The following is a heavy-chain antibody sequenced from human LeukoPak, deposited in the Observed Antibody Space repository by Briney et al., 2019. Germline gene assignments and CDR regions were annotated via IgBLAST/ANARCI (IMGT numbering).Heavy chain of an antibody. J-gene: IGHJ4*02. CDR2: ISYDGSNK. Sequence: GGSLRLSCAASGFTFSSYAMHWVRQAPGKGLEWVAVISYDGSNKYYADSVKGRFTISRDNSKNTLYLRMNSLRAEDTAVYYCARERKATLDYWGQGTLVTVSS. V-gene: IGHV3-30-3*01. D-gene: IGHD5-12*01. CDR3: ARERKATLDY. CDR1: GFTFSSYA.